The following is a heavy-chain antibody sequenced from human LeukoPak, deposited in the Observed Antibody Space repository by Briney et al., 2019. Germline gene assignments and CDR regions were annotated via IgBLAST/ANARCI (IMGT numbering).Heavy chain of an antibody. CDR1: GGSISSSSYP. CDR2: INHSGST. CDR3: ARSHDYYDSSGYSADY. J-gene: IGHJ4*02. D-gene: IGHD3-22*01. V-gene: IGHV4-39*07. Sequence: SETLSLTCTVSGGSISSSSYPWGWIRQPPGKGLEWIGEINHSGSTNYNPSLKSRVTISVDTSKNQFSLKLSSVTAADTAVYYCARSHDYYDSSGYSADYWGQGTLVTVSS.